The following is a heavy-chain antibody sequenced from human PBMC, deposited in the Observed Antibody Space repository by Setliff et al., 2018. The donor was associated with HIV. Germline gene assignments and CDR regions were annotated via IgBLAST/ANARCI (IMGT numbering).Heavy chain of an antibody. CDR3: ARNFFYSTYFSSPGPGGSNY. V-gene: IGHV4-59*10. J-gene: IGHJ4*02. Sequence: PSETLSLTCDVYGESFSEYFWSWIRQPAGKTLEWIGHLDADGSTVYNPSLDSRVTIFLELSKNQVSLILTSVTAADTAIYYCARNFFYSTYFSSPGPGGSNYWGQGTLVTVSS. CDR2: LDADGST. CDR1: GESFSEYF. D-gene: IGHD6-13*01.